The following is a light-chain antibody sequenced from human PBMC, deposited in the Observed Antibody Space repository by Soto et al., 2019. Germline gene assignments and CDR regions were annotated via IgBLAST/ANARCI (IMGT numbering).Light chain of an antibody. CDR3: LQYGSSPRT. Sequence: EIVLTQSPGTLSLSPGERATLSCRASQSVSNNYLTWYQQKPGQAPRLLISGASSRATGNPDRFSGYGSGTDFTLTISRLEPEDFAVYYCLQYGSSPRTFGLGTTVEIK. CDR2: GAS. J-gene: IGKJ1*01. CDR1: QSVSNNY. V-gene: IGKV3-20*01.